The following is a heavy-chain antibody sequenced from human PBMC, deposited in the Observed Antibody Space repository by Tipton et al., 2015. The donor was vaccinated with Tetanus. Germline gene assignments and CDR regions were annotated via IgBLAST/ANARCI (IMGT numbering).Heavy chain of an antibody. V-gene: IGHV4-39*01. J-gene: IGHJ3*01. CDR1: GGSISSPSYY. Sequence: TLSLTCTVSGGSISSPSYYWGWIRQPPGKGLEWIGSVYYSGTTYYNPSLRNRLTVSRDTSKNQFSLNLKSVTAADTAVYYCARWIGVIPVTGNDAFDVWGPGAMVTVSS. D-gene: IGHD3-16*01. CDR2: VYYSGTT. CDR3: ARWIGVIPVTGNDAFDV.